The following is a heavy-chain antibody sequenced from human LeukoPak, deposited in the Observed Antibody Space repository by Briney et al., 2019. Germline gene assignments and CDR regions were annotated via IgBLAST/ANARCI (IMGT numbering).Heavy chain of an antibody. D-gene: IGHD2-2*01. Sequence: PSETLSLTCTVSGGSISSYYWSWIRQPPGKGLEWIGYIYYSGSTNYNPSLKSRVTISVDTSKNQFSLKLSSVTAADTAVYYCARVPIVVVPAAMEEGHYYYYGMDVWGKGTTVTVSS. CDR3: ARVPIVVVPAAMEEGHYYYYGMDV. CDR2: IYYSGST. CDR1: GGSISSYY. V-gene: IGHV4-59*01. J-gene: IGHJ6*04.